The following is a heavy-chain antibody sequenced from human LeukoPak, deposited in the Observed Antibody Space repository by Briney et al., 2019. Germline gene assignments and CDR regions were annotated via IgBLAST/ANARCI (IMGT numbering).Heavy chain of an antibody. CDR2: ISSSGSTI. J-gene: IGHJ3*02. CDR1: GFTFSSYE. Sequence: AGGSLRLSCAAPGFTFSSYEMNWVRQAPGKGLEWVSYISSSGSTIYYADSVKGRFTISRDNAKNSLYLQMNSLRAEDTAVYYCARVSRGTDEWEGGAFDIWGQGTMVTVSS. V-gene: IGHV3-48*03. CDR3: ARVSRGTDEWEGGAFDI. D-gene: IGHD1-26*01.